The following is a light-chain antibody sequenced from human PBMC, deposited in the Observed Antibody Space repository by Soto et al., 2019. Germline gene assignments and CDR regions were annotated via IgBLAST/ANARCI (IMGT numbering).Light chain of an antibody. V-gene: IGKV3-11*01. CDR3: QQRSNWPRT. CDR2: DAS. CDR1: QSVSSY. J-gene: IGKJ2*01. Sequence: EILLTQSPATLSLSPGERATLSCRASQSVSSYLAWYQQKPGQAPRLLIYDASNRATGIPARFSGSGSGTDFTLTISSLEPEDVAVYYCQQRSNWPRTFGQGTKLEIK.